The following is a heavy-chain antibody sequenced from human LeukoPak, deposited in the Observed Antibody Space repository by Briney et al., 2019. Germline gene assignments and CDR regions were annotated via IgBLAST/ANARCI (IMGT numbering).Heavy chain of an antibody. V-gene: IGHV1-69-2*01. CDR1: GYTFTDYY. D-gene: IGHD1-26*01. J-gene: IGHJ3*02. CDR3: ATKKEPYDAFDI. Sequence: ASVKISCKVSGYTFTDYYMHWVQQAPGKGHEWMGLVDPEDGETIYAEKFQGRVTITADTSTDTAYMELSSLRSEDTAVYYCATKKEPYDAFDIRGQGTMVTVSS. CDR2: VDPEDGET.